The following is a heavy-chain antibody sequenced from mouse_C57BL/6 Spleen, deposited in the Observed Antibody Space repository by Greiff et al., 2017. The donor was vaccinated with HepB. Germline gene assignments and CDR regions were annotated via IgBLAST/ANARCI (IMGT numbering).Heavy chain of an antibody. V-gene: IGHV5-4*01. J-gene: IGHJ2*01. D-gene: IGHD2-1*01. Sequence: EVQLVESGGGLVKPGGSLKLSCAASGFTFSSYAMSWVRQTPEKRLEWVATISDGGSYTYYPDNVKGRFTISRDNAKNNLYLQMSHLKSEDTAMYYCARDRILLPYFDYWGQGTTLTVSS. CDR1: GFTFSSYA. CDR2: ISDGGSYT. CDR3: ARDRILLPYFDY.